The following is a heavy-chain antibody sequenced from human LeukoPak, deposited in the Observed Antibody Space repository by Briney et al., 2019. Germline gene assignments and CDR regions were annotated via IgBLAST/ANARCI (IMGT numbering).Heavy chain of an antibody. CDR3: ARDKKGWFGELLYLLDY. J-gene: IGHJ4*02. Sequence: ASVEVSCKASGYTFTGYYMHWVRQAPGQGLEWMRWINPNSGGTNYAQKFQGRVTMTRDTSISTAYMELSRLRSDDTAVYYCARDKKGWFGELLYLLDYWGQGTLVTVSS. CDR1: GYTFTGYY. CDR2: INPNSGGT. V-gene: IGHV1-2*02. D-gene: IGHD3-10*01.